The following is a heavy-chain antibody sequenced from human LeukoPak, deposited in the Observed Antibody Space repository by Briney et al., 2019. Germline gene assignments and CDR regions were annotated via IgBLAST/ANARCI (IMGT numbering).Heavy chain of an antibody. D-gene: IGHD3-3*01. CDR3: ASYYDFWSGYYTYYFDY. CDR1: GFTVSSNY. V-gene: IGHV3-53*01. J-gene: IGHJ4*02. CDR2: IYSGGST. Sequence: AGGSLRLSCAAAGFTVSSNYMSWVRQAPGKGLEWVSIIYSGGSTFYADSVKGRFTISRDNSKNTLYLQMNSLRAEDTAVYYCASYYDFWSGYYTYYFDYWGQGTLVTVSS.